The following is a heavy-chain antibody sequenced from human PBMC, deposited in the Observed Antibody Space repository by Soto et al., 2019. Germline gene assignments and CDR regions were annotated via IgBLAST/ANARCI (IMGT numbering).Heavy chain of an antibody. Sequence: DVQLVESGGALVQPGGSLGLSCAVSGFTVSAKWMSWVRQAPGKGLEWVANINEDGSKKFYVDSVKGRFTISKDNAKNSLSLQLGRMRADDTAVYYCAREMHLGSGWGDIDIWGRGTMVTVSS. V-gene: IGHV3-7*03. CDR3: AREMHLGSGWGDIDI. CDR2: INEDGSKK. CDR1: GFTVSAKW. D-gene: IGHD6-19*01. J-gene: IGHJ4*02.